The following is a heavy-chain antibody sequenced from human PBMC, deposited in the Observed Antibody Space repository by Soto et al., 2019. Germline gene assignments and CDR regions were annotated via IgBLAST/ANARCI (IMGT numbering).Heavy chain of an antibody. J-gene: IGHJ6*02. CDR1: GFTFSSYG. V-gene: IGHV3-33*01. D-gene: IGHD3-22*01. CDR2: IWYDGSNK. Sequence: PGGSLRLSCAASGFTFSSYGMHWVRQAPGKGLEWVAVIWYDGSNKYYADSVKGRFTISRDNSKNTLYLQMNSLRAEDTAVYYCARVDYYDSSGYYYDLYYYGMDVWGQGTTVTVSS. CDR3: ARVDYYDSSGYYYDLYYYGMDV.